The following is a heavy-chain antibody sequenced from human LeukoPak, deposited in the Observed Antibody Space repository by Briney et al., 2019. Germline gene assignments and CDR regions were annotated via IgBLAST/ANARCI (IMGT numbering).Heavy chain of an antibody. D-gene: IGHD2-2*01. J-gene: IGHJ4*02. CDR1: GFTFSSYA. CDR3: ATLGALGYCSSTSCPQSVY. V-gene: IGHV3-23*01. CDR2: MSGSGGSP. Sequence: GGSLRLSCAASGFTFSSYAMSRVGQAPGKRLESVSAMSGSGGSPYYANTVNSRFTMSRDNSKNALYLQMNSLRADDTAVYYCATLGALGYCSSTSCPQSVYWGQGTLVTVSS.